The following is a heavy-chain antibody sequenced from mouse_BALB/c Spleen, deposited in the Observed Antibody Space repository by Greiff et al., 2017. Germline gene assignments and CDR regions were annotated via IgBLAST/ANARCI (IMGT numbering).Heavy chain of an antibody. J-gene: IGHJ3*01. Sequence: EVQLQESGGGLVKPGGSLKLSCAASGFTFSDYYMYWVRQTPEKRLEWVATISDGGSYTYYPDSVKGRFTISRDNAKNNLYLQMSSLKSEDTAMYYCARDHYGSSWFAYWGQGTLVTVSA. CDR2: ISDGGSYT. D-gene: IGHD1-1*01. CDR1: GFTFSDYY. CDR3: ARDHYGSSWFAY. V-gene: IGHV5-4*02.